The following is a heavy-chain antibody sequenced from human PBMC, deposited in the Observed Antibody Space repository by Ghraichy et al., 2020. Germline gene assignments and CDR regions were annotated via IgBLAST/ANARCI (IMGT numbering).Heavy chain of an antibody. D-gene: IGHD1-1*01. CDR3: ARLYGWNAFDI. CDR2: IKQDGSEK. J-gene: IGHJ3*02. CDR1: GITFSSYW. V-gene: IGHV3-7*01. Sequence: GGSLRLSGAESGITFSSYWMSWVRQAPGKGLEWVANIKQDGSEKYYVDSVKGRFTISRDNAKNSLYLQMNSLRAEDTAVYYCARLYGWNAFDIWGQGTMVTVSS.